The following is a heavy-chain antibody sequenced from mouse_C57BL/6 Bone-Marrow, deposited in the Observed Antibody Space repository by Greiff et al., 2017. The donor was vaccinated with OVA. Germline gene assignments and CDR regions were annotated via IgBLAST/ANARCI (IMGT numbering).Heavy chain of an antibody. Sequence: LVESGAELVKPGASVKLSCTASGFTFTAYYMHWLKQRPEPGLEWMGRIDPEDGETNYARKFRGKSTRTADTSSNTAYLQLSSLTSEDTAVYYCARRGGSYYFDYWGQGTTLTVSS. V-gene: IGHV14-2*01. J-gene: IGHJ2*01. CDR1: GFTFTAYY. CDR3: ARRGGSYYFDY. CDR2: IDPEDGET.